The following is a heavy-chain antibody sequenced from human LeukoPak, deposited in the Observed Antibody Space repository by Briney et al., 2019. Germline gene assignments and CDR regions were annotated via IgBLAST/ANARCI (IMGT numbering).Heavy chain of an antibody. J-gene: IGHJ4*02. CDR1: GFTFSSYG. CDR2: ISYDGSNK. CDR3: ARADIVATF. V-gene: IGHV3-30*03. Sequence: GGSLRLSCAASGFTFSSYGMHWVRQAPGKGLEWVAVISYDGSNKYYADSVKGRFTISRDNSKNTLYLQMNSLRAEDTAVYYCARADIVATFWGQGALVTVSS. D-gene: IGHD5-12*01.